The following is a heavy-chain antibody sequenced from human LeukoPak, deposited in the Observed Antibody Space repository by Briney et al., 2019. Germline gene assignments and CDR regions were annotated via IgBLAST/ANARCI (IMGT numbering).Heavy chain of an antibody. CDR3: TRGYCSGGSSYSPFDY. CDR2: IRSKAYGRTK. V-gene: IGHV3-49*03. Sequence: PGGSLRLSCTASGFTFGVYAMSCFRQAPGKGLVGVGFIRSKAYGRTKEYAASVKGRFTISRDDSNSIAYQQMNSLKTEDTAVYYCTRGYCSGGSSYSPFDYWGQGTLVTVSS. CDR1: GFTFGVYA. D-gene: IGHD2-15*01. J-gene: IGHJ4*02.